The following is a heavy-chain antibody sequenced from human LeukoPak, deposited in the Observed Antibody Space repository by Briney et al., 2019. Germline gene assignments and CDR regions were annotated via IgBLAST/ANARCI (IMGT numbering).Heavy chain of an antibody. D-gene: IGHD3-10*01. J-gene: IGHJ4*02. Sequence: PGGSLRLSCAASGFTFNDYYMSWIRQASGKGLEWVSYITHSGHIIYTADSVKGRFTISRDNTKSSLYLQMNSLRAEDTAVYYCARVSGVYWGQGTLVTVSS. V-gene: IGHV3-11*04. CDR2: ITHSGHII. CDR1: GFTFNDYY. CDR3: ARVSGVY.